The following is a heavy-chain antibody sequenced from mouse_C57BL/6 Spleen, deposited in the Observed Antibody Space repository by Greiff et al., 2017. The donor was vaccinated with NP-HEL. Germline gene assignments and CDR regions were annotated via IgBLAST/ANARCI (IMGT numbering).Heavy chain of an antibody. J-gene: IGHJ1*03. CDR2: IDPSDSET. CDR1: GYTFTSYW. V-gene: IGHV1-52*01. D-gene: IGHD2-5*01. Sequence: VQLQQPGAELVRPGSSVKLSCKASGYTFTSYWMHWVKQRPIQGLEWIGNIDPSDSETHYNQKFKDKATLTVDKSSSTAYMQLSSLTSEDSAVYYCARGYYSNGYWYFDVWGTGTTVTVSS. CDR3: ARGYYSNGYWYFDV.